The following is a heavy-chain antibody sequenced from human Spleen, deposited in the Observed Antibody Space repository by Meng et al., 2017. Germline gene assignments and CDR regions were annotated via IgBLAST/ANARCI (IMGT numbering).Heavy chain of an antibody. Sequence: SEILSPTCAVHGGSFSGYYWSWIRQPPGKGLEWIGEINHSGSTNYNPSLKSRVTISVDTSKNQFSLKLSSVTAADTAVFYCARGKIGSGWYRQGYYYGMDVWGQGTMVTVSS. CDR2: INHSGST. J-gene: IGHJ6*02. D-gene: IGHD6-19*01. CDR1: GGSFSGYY. CDR3: ARGKIGSGWYRQGYYYGMDV. V-gene: IGHV4-34*01.